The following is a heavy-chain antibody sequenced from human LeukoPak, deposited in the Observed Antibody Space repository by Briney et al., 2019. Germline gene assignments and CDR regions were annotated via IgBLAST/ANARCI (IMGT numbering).Heavy chain of an antibody. CDR2: INHSEST. CDR1: GGSFSGYY. Sequence: PETLSLTCAVYGGSFSGYYWSWIRQPPGKGLEWIGEINHSESTNYNPSLKSRVTISVDTSKNQFSLKLSSVTAADTAVYYCARRWGLQTSRFDPWGQGTLVTVSS. CDR3: ARRWGLQTSRFDP. V-gene: IGHV4-34*01. D-gene: IGHD7-27*01. J-gene: IGHJ5*02.